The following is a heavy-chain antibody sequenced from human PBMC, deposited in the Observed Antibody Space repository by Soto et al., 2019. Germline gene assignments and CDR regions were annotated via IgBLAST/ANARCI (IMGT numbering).Heavy chain of an antibody. V-gene: IGHV4-4*02. CDR1: SGSISSSNW. CDR2: IYHSGST. J-gene: IGHJ5*02. Sequence: SSETLSLTCAVSSGSISSSNWWSWVRQPPGKGLEWIGDIYHSGSTNYNPSLKSRVTISVDTSKNQFSLKLSSVTAADTAVYYCARAYYRARFDPWGQGTLVTVSS. CDR3: ARAYYRARFDP. D-gene: IGHD3-10*01.